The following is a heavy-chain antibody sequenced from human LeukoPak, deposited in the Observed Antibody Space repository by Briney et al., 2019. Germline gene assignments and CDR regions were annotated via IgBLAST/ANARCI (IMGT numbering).Heavy chain of an antibody. V-gene: IGHV3-30*04. CDR2: ISYDGSNK. D-gene: IGHD3-10*01. Sequence: SGGSLRLSCAASGFTFSSYAMHWVRQAPGKGLEWVAVISYDGSNKYYADSVKGRSTISRDNSKNTLYLQMNSLRAEDTAVYYCARDEWFGELMNYYYYGMDVWGKGTTVTVSS. J-gene: IGHJ6*04. CDR3: ARDEWFGELMNYYYYGMDV. CDR1: GFTFSSYA.